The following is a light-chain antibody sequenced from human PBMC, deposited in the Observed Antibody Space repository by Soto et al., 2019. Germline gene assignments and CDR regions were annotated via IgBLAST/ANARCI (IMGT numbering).Light chain of an antibody. CDR1: SSDVGGYNY. V-gene: IGLV2-14*01. Sequence: QSALTQPASVSGSPGQSITISCTATSSDVGGYNYVSWYQQHPGKAPKLMIYEVSNRPSGVSNRVSGSKSGNTASLTISGLQAEDEADYYCSSYTSSSTLFGGGTKVTVL. CDR2: EVS. CDR3: SSYTSSSTL. J-gene: IGLJ2*01.